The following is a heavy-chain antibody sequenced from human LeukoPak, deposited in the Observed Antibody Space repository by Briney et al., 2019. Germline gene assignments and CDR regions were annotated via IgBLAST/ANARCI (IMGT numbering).Heavy chain of an antibody. CDR2: ISSSSSTI. CDR1: GFPFSSYS. V-gene: IGHV3-48*01. D-gene: IGHD3-10*01. J-gene: IGHJ4*02. Sequence: GGPLTLPCAASGFPFSSYSMNWARHAPGKGLEWVSYISSSSSTIYYADSVKGRFTISRDNAKQSLYLQMNSLRAADTAVYYCARDPAYGSGFYDYWGQGTLVTVSS. CDR3: ARDPAYGSGFYDY.